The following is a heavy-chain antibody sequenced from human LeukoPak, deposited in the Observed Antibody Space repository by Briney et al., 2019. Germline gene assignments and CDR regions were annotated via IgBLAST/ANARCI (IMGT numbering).Heavy chain of an antibody. D-gene: IGHD6-19*01. CDR2: TYPADSDT. CDR3: ARRTVAGVGWFDY. J-gene: IGHJ4*02. CDR1: GYSFSTYW. Sequence: GESLKISCKASGYSFSTYWIGWVRQMPGKGLEWMGITYPADSDTKYSPSFEGQVTISADKSISTAYLQWSSLKASDTAMYYCARRTVAGVGWFDYWGQGTLVTVSS. V-gene: IGHV5-51*01.